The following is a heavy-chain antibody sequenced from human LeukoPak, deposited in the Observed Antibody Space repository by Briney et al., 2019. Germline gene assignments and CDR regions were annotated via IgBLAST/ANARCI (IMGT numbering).Heavy chain of an antibody. CDR2: INPNSGGT. D-gene: IGHD1-26*01. Sequence: GASVKVSCKASGYTFTGYYMHWVRQAPGQGLERMGWINPNSGGTNYAQKFQGRVTMTRDTSISTAYMELSRLRSDDTAVYYCARARGRTRGSYYAGYWGQGTLVTVSS. CDR1: GYTFTGYY. J-gene: IGHJ4*02. CDR3: ARARGRTRGSYYAGY. V-gene: IGHV1-2*02.